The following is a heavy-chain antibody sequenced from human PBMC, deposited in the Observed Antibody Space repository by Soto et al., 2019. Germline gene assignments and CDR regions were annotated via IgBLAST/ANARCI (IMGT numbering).Heavy chain of an antibody. CDR2: ITESGRNT. CDR3: AKDKPGTTAFDI. D-gene: IGHD1-1*01. Sequence: RLSCAGSGFTFRSFALSWVRQAPGKGLEWVSAITESGRNTYYADSVKGRFTISRDNSKNTLFLQMNSLRVEDTAVYYCAKDKPGTTAFDIWGRGTLVTVSS. J-gene: IGHJ3*02. V-gene: IGHV3-23*01. CDR1: GFTFRSFA.